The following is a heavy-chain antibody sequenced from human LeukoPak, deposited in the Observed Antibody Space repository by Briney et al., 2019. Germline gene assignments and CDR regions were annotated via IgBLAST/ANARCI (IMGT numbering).Heavy chain of an antibody. V-gene: IGHV4-38-2*02. D-gene: IGHD3-10*01. CDR3: ARQRSYYYGSGSNTQY. CDR2: IYHRGST. J-gene: IGHJ4*02. Sequence: SETLSLTCTVSGYSISNGYYWGWIRQPPGKGLEWVGSIYHRGSTYYNPSLRSRVTISVDTSKNQFSLKLSSVTAADTAVYYCARQRSYYYGSGSNTQYWGQGTLVTVSS. CDR1: GYSISNGYY.